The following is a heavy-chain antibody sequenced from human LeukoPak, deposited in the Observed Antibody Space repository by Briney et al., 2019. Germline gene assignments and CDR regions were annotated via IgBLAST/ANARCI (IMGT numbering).Heavy chain of an antibody. CDR1: GFIVSNNN. D-gene: IGHD5-12*01. V-gene: IGHV3-66*02. Sequence: GGSLRLSCAASGFIVSNNNTNWVRQAPGKGLEWVSIIFSGGSTDYADSVKGRFTISRDNSKNTVYLQMNSLRAEDTAVYHCARSGYSAYVDHMDVWGKGTTVTVSS. CDR2: IFSGGST. CDR3: ARSGYSAYVDHMDV. J-gene: IGHJ6*03.